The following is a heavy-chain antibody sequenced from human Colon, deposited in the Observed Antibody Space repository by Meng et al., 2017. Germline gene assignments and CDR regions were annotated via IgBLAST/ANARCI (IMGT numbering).Heavy chain of an antibody. CDR3: ARGYRGSTYFAY. CDR2: IYANGYT. D-gene: IGHD3-16*01. Sequence: QLQLQESGSRLVKPSQTLSLTCAVSGDSVTTTLSSWSWIRQSPGKGLEWIGNIYANGYTYYSPSLRSRVTISVDRSNNQFSLNLNSVTAADTAVYFCARGYRGSTYFAYWGQGILVTVSS. CDR1: GDSVTTTLSS. J-gene: IGHJ4*02. V-gene: IGHV4-30-2*06.